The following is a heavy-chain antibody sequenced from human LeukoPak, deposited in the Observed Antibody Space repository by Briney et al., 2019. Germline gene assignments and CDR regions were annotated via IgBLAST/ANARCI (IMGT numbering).Heavy chain of an antibody. Sequence: SETLSLPCSLSGGSLNSYFLMWLRQPPRKELEGMGCISHCYSAKYNPSLKGRVTMSVATPQNPCSLDLSSVTAADTAVYYCARAPQSFRSGYCAGGYYYFDLWGGGTLVTVSS. CDR1: GGSLNSYF. CDR2: ISHCYSA. CDR3: ARAPQSFRSGYCAGGYYYFDL. V-gene: IGHV4-59*01. D-gene: IGHD3-3*01. J-gene: IGHJ2*01.